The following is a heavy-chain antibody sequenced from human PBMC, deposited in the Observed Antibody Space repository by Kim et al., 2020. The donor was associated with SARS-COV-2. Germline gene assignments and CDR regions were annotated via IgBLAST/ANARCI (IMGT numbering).Heavy chain of an antibody. V-gene: IGHV3-43*01. CDR1: GFTFDDYT. CDR2: ISWDGGST. Sequence: GGSLRLSCAASGFTFDDYTMHWVRQAPGKGLEWVSLISWDGGSTYYADSVKGRFTISRDNSKNSLYLQMNSQRTEDTALYYCARAREYESYLAIYYYGMDVWGQGTTVTVSS. J-gene: IGHJ6*02. CDR3: ARAREYESYLAIYYYGMDV. D-gene: IGHD3-10*01.